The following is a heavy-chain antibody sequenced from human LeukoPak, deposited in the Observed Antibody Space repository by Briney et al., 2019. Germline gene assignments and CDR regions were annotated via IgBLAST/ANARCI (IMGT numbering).Heavy chain of an antibody. V-gene: IGHV1-18*01. J-gene: IGHJ5*02. Sequence: GASVKVSCKASGYTFSSYGITWVRQAPGQGLGWMGWISAYKGNTKYAQKLQGRVIMTTDTSTSTAYMEMRSLRSDDTAVYFCARDLTRDGYTWFDPWGQGTLVTVSS. CDR1: GYTFSSYG. CDR2: ISAYKGNT. D-gene: IGHD5-24*01. CDR3: ARDLTRDGYTWFDP.